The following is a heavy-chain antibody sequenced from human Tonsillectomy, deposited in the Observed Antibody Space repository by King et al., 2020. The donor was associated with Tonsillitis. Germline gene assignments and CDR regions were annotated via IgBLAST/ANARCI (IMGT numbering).Heavy chain of an antibody. D-gene: IGHD2/OR15-2a*01. V-gene: IGHV1-2*02. J-gene: IGHJ6*02. Sequence: VQLVESGAEVKKPGASVKVSCKASGYTFTAYYIHWVRQAPGQGLEWMGWINPNRGDTNYAQKFQDRVTMTRDTSITTAYMELGRLRSDDTAVFYCVKDKVPLAAAYYHYGMDVWGQGTTVTVSS. CDR2: INPNRGDT. CDR1: GYTFTAYY. CDR3: VKDKVPLAAAYYHYGMDV.